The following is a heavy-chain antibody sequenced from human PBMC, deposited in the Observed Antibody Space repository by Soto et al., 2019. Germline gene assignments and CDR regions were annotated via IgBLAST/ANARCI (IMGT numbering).Heavy chain of an antibody. J-gene: IGHJ6*02. CDR1: GYTFTRYG. CDR2: ISGYNGDT. CDR3: AKNGQPPYYYCGMDV. Sequence: QGQLVQSGGEAKKPGASVKVSCKASGYTFTRYGISWVRQAPGQGLEWMGWISGYNGDTNYAQKFQGRVTMTIDTSTSTAYMELRSLTSDDPAVYYCAKNGQPPYYYCGMDVWGQGTTVTVSS. D-gene: IGHD2-8*01. V-gene: IGHV1-18*01.